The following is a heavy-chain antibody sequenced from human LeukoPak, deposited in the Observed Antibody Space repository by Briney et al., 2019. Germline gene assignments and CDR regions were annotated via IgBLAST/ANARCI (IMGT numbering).Heavy chain of an antibody. J-gene: IGHJ3*02. D-gene: IGHD3-3*01. V-gene: IGHV3-21*01. CDR1: GFTFSSYS. CDR3: ASSIFGVVITTI. CDR2: ISSSSSYI. Sequence: PGGSLRLSCAASGFTFSSYSMNWVRQAPGKGLEWVSSISSSSSYIYYADSVKGRFTISRDNAKNSLYLQMNSLRAEDTAVYYCASSIFGVVITTIWGQGTMVTVSS.